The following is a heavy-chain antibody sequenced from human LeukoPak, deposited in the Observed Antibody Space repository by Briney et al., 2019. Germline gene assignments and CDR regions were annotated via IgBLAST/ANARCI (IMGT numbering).Heavy chain of an antibody. D-gene: IGHD3-3*01. V-gene: IGHV3-74*01. CDR2: INTDGSST. CDR3: ARGAYHVTIFGVVIESDYMDV. Sequence: GGSLRLSCAASGFTFSNYWMHWVRQAPGKGLVWVSRINTDGSSTSYADSVKGRFTISRDNAKNTLYLQMNSLRAEDTAVYYCARGAYHVTIFGVVIESDYMDVWGKGTTVTVSS. J-gene: IGHJ6*03. CDR1: GFTFSNYW.